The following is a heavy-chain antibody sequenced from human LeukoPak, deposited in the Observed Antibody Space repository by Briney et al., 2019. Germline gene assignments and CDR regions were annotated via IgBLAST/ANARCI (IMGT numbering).Heavy chain of an antibody. CDR3: ARRGGITMVWGAPYFDY. V-gene: IGHV4-31*03. D-gene: IGHD3-10*01. Sequence: SQTLSLTCTVSGGSISSGGYYWSWIRQHPGKGLEWIGYIYYSGSTYYNPSLKSRVTISVDTSKNQFSLKLSSVTAADTAVYYCARRGGITMVWGAPYFDYWGQGTLVTASS. J-gene: IGHJ4*02. CDR1: GGSISSGGYY. CDR2: IYYSGST.